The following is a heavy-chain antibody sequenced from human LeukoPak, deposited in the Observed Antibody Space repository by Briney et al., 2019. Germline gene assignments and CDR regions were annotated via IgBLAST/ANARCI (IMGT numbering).Heavy chain of an antibody. CDR2: IYPGDSDT. CDR3: ARLGSSGYVDY. Sequence: GESLKISCKASGYTFSNFYIVWVRQMPGKGLEWMGIIYPGDSDTRYSPSFQGQVTISADKSISTAYLQWSSLKASDTAMYYGARLGSSGYVDYWGQGTLVTVSS. V-gene: IGHV5-51*01. D-gene: IGHD3-22*01. CDR1: GYTFSNFY. J-gene: IGHJ4*02.